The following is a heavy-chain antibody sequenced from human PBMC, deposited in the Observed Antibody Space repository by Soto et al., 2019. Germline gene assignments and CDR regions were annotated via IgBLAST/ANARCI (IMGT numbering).Heavy chain of an antibody. D-gene: IGHD3-10*01. CDR1: GGSISSGGYS. J-gene: IGHJ5*02. CDR2: IYHSGST. Sequence: SETLSLTCAVSGGSISSGGYSWSWIRQPPGKGLEWIGYIYHSGSTYYNPSLKSRVTISVDRSKNQFSLKLSSVTAADTAVYYCARGGGSSGLLWFGEAWWFDPWGQGTLVTVSS. CDR3: ARGGGSSGLLWFGEAWWFDP. V-gene: IGHV4-30-2*01.